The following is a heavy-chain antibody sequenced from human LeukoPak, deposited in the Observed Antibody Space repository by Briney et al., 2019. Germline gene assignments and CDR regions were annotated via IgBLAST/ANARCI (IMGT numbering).Heavy chain of an antibody. V-gene: IGHV6-1*01. D-gene: IGHD6-13*01. CDR1: GDSASSNSAA. J-gene: IGHJ4*02. CDR3: ARFLAKGIAAAGTFDY. Sequence: SQTLSLSCAISGDSASSNSAAWNWIRHPPSRGIGWLGRTYYRSKGYNDYAVSVKSRITITPDTSKNQFSLQLNSVTPEDTAVYYCARFLAKGIAAAGTFDYWGQGTLVTVSS. CDR2: TYYRSKGYN.